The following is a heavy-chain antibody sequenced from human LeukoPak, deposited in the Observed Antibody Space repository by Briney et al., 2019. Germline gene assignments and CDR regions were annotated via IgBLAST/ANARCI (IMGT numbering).Heavy chain of an antibody. CDR1: GGTFSRYG. Sequence: GASVKVSCKASGGTFSRYGISWVGQAPGQGVEWMGGIIPIFGKANYAQKLQGRVTITAEESTNTAYMELSSLTSEDTAVYYCARDIWVQLWFSLSYWGQGTLVTVSS. J-gene: IGHJ4*02. V-gene: IGHV1-69*13. CDR2: IIPIFGKA. D-gene: IGHD5-18*01. CDR3: ARDIWVQLWFSLSY.